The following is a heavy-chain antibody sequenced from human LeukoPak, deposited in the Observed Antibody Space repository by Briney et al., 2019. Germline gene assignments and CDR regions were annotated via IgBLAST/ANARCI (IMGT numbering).Heavy chain of an antibody. V-gene: IGHV3-23*01. CDR2: ISGSGGST. CDR1: GFTFSSYA. Sequence: GGSLRLSCAASGFTFSSYAMSWVRQAPGKGLEWVSAISGSGGSTYYADSVKGRFTISRDNSKNTLYLQMNSLRAEDTAVYYCAEDRVRIAAAGPDYWGQGTLVTVSS. D-gene: IGHD6-13*01. CDR3: AEDRVRIAAAGPDY. J-gene: IGHJ4*02.